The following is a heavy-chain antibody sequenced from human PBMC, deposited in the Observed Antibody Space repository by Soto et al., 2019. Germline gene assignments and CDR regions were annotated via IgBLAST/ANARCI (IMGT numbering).Heavy chain of an antibody. J-gene: IGHJ4*02. CDR1: GGSVSDKTYY. Sequence: SETLSLTCSVSGGSVSDKTYYWSWIRQPSGKRLEWIGYVYYSGTTNYNPSLKSRVTISVDLSKNRFSLRLSSVTTADTALYYCARTTAVPNTLRSRYFFDYWGQGTLVTVSS. CDR3: ARTTAVPNTLRSRYFFDY. D-gene: IGHD4-17*01. V-gene: IGHV4-61*01. CDR2: VYYSGTT.